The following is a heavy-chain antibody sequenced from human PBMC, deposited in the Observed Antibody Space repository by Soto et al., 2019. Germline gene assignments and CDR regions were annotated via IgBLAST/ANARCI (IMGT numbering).Heavy chain of an antibody. Sequence: ASVKVSCKASGYTFTGYYMHWVRQAPGQGLEWMGWINPNSGGTNYAQKFQGWVTMTRDTSISTAYMELSRLRSDDTAVYYCARALNWWIAAATYTAMVHGDYYYYGMDVWGQGTTVTVSS. CDR1: GYTFTGYY. V-gene: IGHV1-2*04. D-gene: IGHD5-18*01. CDR3: ARALNWWIAAATYTAMVHGDYYYYGMDV. CDR2: INPNSGGT. J-gene: IGHJ6*02.